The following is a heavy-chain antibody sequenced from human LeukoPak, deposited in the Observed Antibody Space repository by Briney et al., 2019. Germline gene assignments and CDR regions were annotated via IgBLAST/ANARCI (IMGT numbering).Heavy chain of an antibody. J-gene: IGHJ4*02. Sequence: GGSLRLSCEVSGFTFSSFVTSWVRQAPGKGLEWVSSISDSGGSTSNADSVKGRFTISRDNSKNTVYLQMNSLRVEDTAVYYCAKDRGSGWYVFDYWGQGTLVTVSS. V-gene: IGHV3-23*01. CDR2: ISDSGGST. D-gene: IGHD6-19*01. CDR3: AKDRGSGWYVFDY. CDR1: GFTFSSFV.